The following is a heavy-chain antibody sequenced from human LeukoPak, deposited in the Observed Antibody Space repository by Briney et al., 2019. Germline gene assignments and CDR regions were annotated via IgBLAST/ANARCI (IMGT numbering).Heavy chain of an antibody. D-gene: IGHD3-22*01. CDR3: ARRINYYDSSGYYYVRYFDS. CDR1: GFTFSSYW. J-gene: IGHJ4*02. CDR2: IN. V-gene: IGHV3-74*01. Sequence: GSLRLSCAASGFTFSSYWMYWVRQAPGKGPVWVARINYADSVKGRFTISRDNAKNNLYLQMNSLGAEDTAVYYCARRINYYDSSGYYYVRYFDSWGQGTLVAVSS.